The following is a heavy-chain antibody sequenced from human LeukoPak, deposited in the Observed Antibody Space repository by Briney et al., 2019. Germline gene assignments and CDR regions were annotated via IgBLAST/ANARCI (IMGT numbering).Heavy chain of an antibody. CDR1: GFTFSSYG. CDR3: AKDLTYYYDSSGYGDAFDI. Sequence: PGGSLRLSCAASGFTFSSYGMHWVRQAPGKGLDWVAFIRYDGSNKYYADSVKGRFIISRGNSKNTLYLQMNRLRDEDTAVYYCAKDLTYYYDSSGYGDAFDIWGQGTMVTVSS. J-gene: IGHJ3*02. D-gene: IGHD3-22*01. V-gene: IGHV3-30*02. CDR2: IRYDGSNK.